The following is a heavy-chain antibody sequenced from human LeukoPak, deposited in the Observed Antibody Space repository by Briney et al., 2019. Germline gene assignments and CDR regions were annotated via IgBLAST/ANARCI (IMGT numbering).Heavy chain of an antibody. CDR1: EFPLSGYA. D-gene: IGHD1-1*01. CDR3: AKVASYSRAGRGGYYDY. Sequence: GGSLNSSVEAPEFPLSGYAMNWVGKAQGKGLKWAPEISGSGGSTNYADSVRGRFTVSRDNSKDTLYLQMNSLRAEDAALYYCAKVASYSRAGRGGYYDYWGQGTLVSVSS. J-gene: IGHJ4*02. CDR2: ISGSGGST. V-gene: IGHV3-23*01.